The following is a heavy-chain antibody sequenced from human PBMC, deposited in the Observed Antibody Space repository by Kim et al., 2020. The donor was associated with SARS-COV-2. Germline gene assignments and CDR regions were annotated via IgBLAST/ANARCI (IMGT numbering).Heavy chain of an antibody. CDR3: AREAVVVVAATGLATWFDP. Sequence: GGSLRLSCAASGFTFSSYAMHWVRQAPGKGLEWVAVISYDGSNKYYADSVKGRFTISRDNSKNTLYLQMNSLRAEDTAVYYCAREAVVVVAATGLATWFDPWGQGTLVTVSS. CDR1: GFTFSSYA. CDR2: ISYDGSNK. V-gene: IGHV3-30*04. J-gene: IGHJ5*02. D-gene: IGHD2-15*01.